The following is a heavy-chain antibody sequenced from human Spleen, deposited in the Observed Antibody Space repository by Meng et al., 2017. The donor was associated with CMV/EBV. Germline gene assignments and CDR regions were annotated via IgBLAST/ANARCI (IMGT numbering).Heavy chain of an antibody. CDR1: GFTFNTYS. CDR2: IKSDGFST. D-gene: IGHD4-11*01. Sequence: GESLKISCAASGFTFNTYSINWVRQAPGKGLEWVSRIKSDGFSTTYADSVKGRFTISRDNAENTLYLQLNSLRAEDTAVYYCARGSNAPFDIWGQGTMVTVSS. V-gene: IGHV3-74*01. J-gene: IGHJ3*02. CDR3: ARGSNAPFDI.